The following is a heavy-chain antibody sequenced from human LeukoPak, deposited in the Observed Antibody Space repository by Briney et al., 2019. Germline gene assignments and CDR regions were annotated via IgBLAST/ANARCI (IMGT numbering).Heavy chain of an antibody. CDR3: AKWDGDLYYYYYMDV. J-gene: IGHJ6*03. CDR1: GSTFTLYA. CDR2: ISGSGGST. Sequence: GGSLRLSCAASGSTFTLYAMSWVRQAPGKGLEWVSVISGSGGSTYYADSVKGRFTISRDNSKNMLYLQMDSLRAEDTAVYYCAKWDGDLYYYYYMDVWGKGTTVTVSS. V-gene: IGHV3-23*01. D-gene: IGHD4-17*01.